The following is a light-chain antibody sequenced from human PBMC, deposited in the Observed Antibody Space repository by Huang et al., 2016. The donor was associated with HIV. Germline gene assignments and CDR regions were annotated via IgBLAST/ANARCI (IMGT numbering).Light chain of an antibody. J-gene: IGKJ4*01. CDR2: GAS. Sequence: EIVVTQSPATLSVSPGERVTLSCRASQSVSTNLVWYQQKPGQAPRLLIYGASTRATGVPARFSASGSGTEFTLTISSLQFEDFEVYYCQQYNIWPLTFGGGTKVEIK. CDR1: QSVSTN. V-gene: IGKV3-15*01. CDR3: QQYNIWPLT.